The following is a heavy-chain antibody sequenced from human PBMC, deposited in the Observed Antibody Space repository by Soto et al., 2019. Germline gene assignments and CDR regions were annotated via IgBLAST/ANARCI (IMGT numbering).Heavy chain of an antibody. D-gene: IGHD2-15*01. CDR3: ARALVYCSGGSCYPEYFQH. CDR2: INAGNGNT. CDR1: RYTFTSYA. V-gene: IGHV1-3*01. J-gene: IGHJ1*01. Sequence: GASVKVSCKASRYTFTSYAMHWVRQAPGQRLEWMGWINAGNGNTKYSQKFQGRVTITRDTSASTAYMELSSLRSEDTAVYYCARALVYCSGGSCYPEYFQHWGQGTLVTVSS.